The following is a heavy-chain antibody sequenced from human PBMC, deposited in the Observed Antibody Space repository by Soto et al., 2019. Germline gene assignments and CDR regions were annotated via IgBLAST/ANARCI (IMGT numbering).Heavy chain of an antibody. D-gene: IGHD6-19*01. CDR3: AKGVVAVAGTAAHFDI. V-gene: IGHV3-9*01. CDR2: ISWNSGSI. Sequence: GGSLRLSCAASGFTFDDYAMHWVRQAPGKGLEWVSGISWNSGSIGYADSVKGRFTISRDNAKNSLYLQMNSLRAEDTALYYCAKGVVAVAGTAAHFDIWAKGQWSPSPQ. J-gene: IGHJ3*02. CDR1: GFTFDDYA.